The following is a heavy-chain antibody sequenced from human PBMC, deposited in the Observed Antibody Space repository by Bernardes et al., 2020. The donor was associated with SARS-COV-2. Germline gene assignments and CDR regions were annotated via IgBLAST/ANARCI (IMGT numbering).Heavy chain of an antibody. CDR1: GFDFSNYA. CDR3: ARDHGYCSGGACSSEIFDS. J-gene: IGHJ4*02. Sequence: GSLRLSCAGSGFDFSNYAMSWVRQAPGKGLEWVSGISGDTFYADSVKGRFIISRDNSRGTVFLQMNSLRADDTAIYYCARDHGYCSGGACSSEIFDSWGQGTLVTVSS. CDR2: ISGDT. D-gene: IGHD2-15*01. V-gene: IGHV3-23*01.